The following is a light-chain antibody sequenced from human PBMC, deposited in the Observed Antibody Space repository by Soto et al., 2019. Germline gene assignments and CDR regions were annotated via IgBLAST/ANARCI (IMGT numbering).Light chain of an antibody. CDR2: DAS. Sequence: EIVLTQSPATLSLSPGERATFSCRASQSVSKNLAWYQQKPGQAPRLLIYDASNRATGIPVRFSGSGSGTDFTLTISSLEPEDFAVYYCQQRSNWPPIFTFGPGTKVDIK. V-gene: IGKV3-11*01. CDR3: QQRSNWPPIFT. CDR1: QSVSKN. J-gene: IGKJ3*01.